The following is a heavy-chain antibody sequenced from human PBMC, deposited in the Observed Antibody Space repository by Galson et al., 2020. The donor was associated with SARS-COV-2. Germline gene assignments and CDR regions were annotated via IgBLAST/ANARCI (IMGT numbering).Heavy chain of an antibody. CDR3: ARDSSILQPQGWFDP. CDR2: IYYSGST. V-gene: IGHV4-31*03. CDR1: GGSISSGGYY. J-gene: IGHJ5*02. Sequence: SETLSLTCTVSGGSISSGGYYWSWIRQHPGKGLEWIGYIYYSGSTYYNPSLKSRVTISVDTSKNQFSLKLSSVTAADTAVYYCARDSSILQPQGWFDPWGQGTLVTVSS. D-gene: IGHD4-4*01.